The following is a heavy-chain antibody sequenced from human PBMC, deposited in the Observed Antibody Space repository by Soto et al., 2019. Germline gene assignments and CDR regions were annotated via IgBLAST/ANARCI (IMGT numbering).Heavy chain of an antibody. CDR3: ARPGHFNFDVLTGSHFDT. Sequence: EVQLVESGGGLIQPGRSLRLSCAASGFVFHDYAMHWVRQAPGKGLEWVSGISWNGVMIAYADSVKGRFTISRDNAKNSLYLQMNSPRAEDTALYYCARPGHFNFDVLTGSHFDTWGQGTPVTVSS. D-gene: IGHD3-9*01. CDR2: ISWNGVMI. CDR1: GFVFHDYA. V-gene: IGHV3-9*01. J-gene: IGHJ5*02.